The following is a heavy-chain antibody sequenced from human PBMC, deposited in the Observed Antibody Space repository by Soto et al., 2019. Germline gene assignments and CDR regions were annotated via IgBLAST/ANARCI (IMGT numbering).Heavy chain of an antibody. CDR1: GYTFTSYG. Sequence: QVQLVQSGAEVKKPGASVKVSCKASGYTFTSYGLSWVRQAPGQGLEWMGWISTYNENTNYAQKFQGRVTMTTDTSTSTAYMDLRSLRSDDTAVYFCARDLLPYYDVRTGNFYFDYWGQGTLVTVSS. CDR2: ISTYNENT. CDR3: ARDLLPYYDVRTGNFYFDY. D-gene: IGHD3-3*01. V-gene: IGHV1-18*01. J-gene: IGHJ4*02.